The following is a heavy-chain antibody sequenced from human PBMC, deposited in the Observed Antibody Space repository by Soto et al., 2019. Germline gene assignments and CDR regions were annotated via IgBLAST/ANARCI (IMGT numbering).Heavy chain of an antibody. CDR3: ARDRRYYDSSGYDNVFDP. CDR1: GGSISSGGYY. V-gene: IGHV4-31*03. J-gene: IGHJ5*02. Sequence: QVQLQESGPGLVKPSQTLSLTCTVSGGSISSGGYYWSWIRQHPGKGLEWIGYIYYSGSTYYNPSLKSRVTISVDTSKNQFSLKLSSVTAADTAVYYCARDRRYYDSSGYDNVFDPWGQGTLVTVSS. D-gene: IGHD3-22*01. CDR2: IYYSGST.